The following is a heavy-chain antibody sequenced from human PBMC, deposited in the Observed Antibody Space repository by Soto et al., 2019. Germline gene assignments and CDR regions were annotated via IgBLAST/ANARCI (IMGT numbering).Heavy chain of an antibody. CDR3: AKNGGSHSSGWYDYFDY. Sequence: PGGSLRLSCAASGFTFSSYAMSWVRQAPGKGLEWVSAISGSGGSTYYADSVKGRFTISRDNSKNTLYLQMNSLRAEDTAVYYCAKNGGSHSSGWYDYFDYWGEGTLVTV. CDR2: ISGSGGST. J-gene: IGHJ4*02. CDR1: GFTFSSYA. V-gene: IGHV3-23*01. D-gene: IGHD6-19*01.